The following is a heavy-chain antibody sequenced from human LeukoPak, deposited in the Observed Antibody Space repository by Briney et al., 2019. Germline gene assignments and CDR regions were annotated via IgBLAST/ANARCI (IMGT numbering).Heavy chain of an antibody. CDR2: IYPRDSDT. Sequence: GESLKISCQGSGYNFATYWIGWVRQMPGKGLEWMGIIYPRDSDTRYSPSFQGQVTISADKSISTAYPQWSSLKPSDTAIYYCARTEYSSSSGALDIWGQGTMVTVSS. J-gene: IGHJ3*02. D-gene: IGHD6-6*01. V-gene: IGHV5-51*01. CDR1: GYNFATYW. CDR3: ARTEYSSSSGALDI.